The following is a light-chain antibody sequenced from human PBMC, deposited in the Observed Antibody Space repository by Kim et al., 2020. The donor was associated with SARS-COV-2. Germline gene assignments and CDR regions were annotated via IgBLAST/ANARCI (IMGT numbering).Light chain of an antibody. V-gene: IGKV3-20*01. CDR2: GAS. Sequence: EVVLTQSPGTLSLSPGERATLSCRASQSVSSANLAWYQQRSGQALRLLIYGASTRATGIPDRFSGSGSGTDFTLTISRLEPEDFAVYYCQQYHSSPRTFGQGTKVDIK. J-gene: IGKJ1*01. CDR1: QSVSSAN. CDR3: QQYHSSPRT.